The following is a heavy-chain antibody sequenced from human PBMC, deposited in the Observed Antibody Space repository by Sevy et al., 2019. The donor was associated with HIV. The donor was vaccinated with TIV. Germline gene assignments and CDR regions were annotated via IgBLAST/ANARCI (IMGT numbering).Heavy chain of an antibody. CDR3: NRITLQGEDAFDL. V-gene: IGHV3-48*03. D-gene: IGHD3-10*01. CDR1: GFSFSSYY. J-gene: IGHJ3*01. Sequence: GGCLRLSCAASGFSFSSYYMNWVRQAPGKGLEWISYIGSSGSNVYHADSVKGRFTISRDNAQNSLYLQMNSLRVEDTAVYYCNRITLQGEDAFDLWGQGTMVTVSS. CDR2: IGSSGSNV.